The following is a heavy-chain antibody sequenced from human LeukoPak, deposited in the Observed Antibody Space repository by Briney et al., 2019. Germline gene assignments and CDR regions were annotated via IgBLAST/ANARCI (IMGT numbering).Heavy chain of an antibody. J-gene: IGHJ2*01. D-gene: IGHD6-13*01. CDR3: ARSIAAAGNWYFDL. Sequence: SETLSLTCAVCGGSFSGYYWSWIRQPPGKGLEWIGEINHSGSTNYNPSLKSRVTISVDTSKNQFSLKLSSVTAADTAVYYCARSIAAAGNWYFDLWGRGTLVTVSS. V-gene: IGHV4-34*01. CDR2: INHSGST. CDR1: GGSFSGYY.